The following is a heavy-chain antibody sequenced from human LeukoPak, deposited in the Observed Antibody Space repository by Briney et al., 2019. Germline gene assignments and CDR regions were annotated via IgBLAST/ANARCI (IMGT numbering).Heavy chain of an antibody. CDR3: AREGPGDCSGGSCYSKY. CDR2: ISSSSNTI. D-gene: IGHD2-15*01. CDR1: GFTFSSYS. Sequence: GGSLRLSCAASGFTFSSYSMNWVRQAPGKGLEWVSYISSSSNTIYYADSVKGRFTISRDNAKNSLYLQMNSLRAEDTAVYYCAREGPGDCSGGSCYSKYWGQGTLVTVSS. J-gene: IGHJ4*02. V-gene: IGHV3-48*04.